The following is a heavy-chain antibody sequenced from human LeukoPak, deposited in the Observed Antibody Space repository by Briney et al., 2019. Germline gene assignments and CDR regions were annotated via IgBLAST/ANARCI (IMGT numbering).Heavy chain of an antibody. Sequence: GGSLRLSCAASGVTVSSNYMSWVRQAPGKGLEWVSVIYSGGNTNYADSVKGRFTISRDNSKNTLYLQMNSLRAEDTAVYYCAPGAVVTSIPFDSWGQGTLVTVSS. CDR3: APGAVVTSIPFDS. J-gene: IGHJ4*02. CDR2: IYSGGNT. CDR1: GVTVSSNY. D-gene: IGHD2-21*02. V-gene: IGHV3-66*01.